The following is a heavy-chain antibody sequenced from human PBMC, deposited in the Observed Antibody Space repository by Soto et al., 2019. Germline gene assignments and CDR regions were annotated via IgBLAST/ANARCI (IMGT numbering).Heavy chain of an antibody. D-gene: IGHD2-15*01. J-gene: IGHJ4*02. V-gene: IGHV3-30*18. CDR3: AKDALGYCSGGSCYSDY. CDR2: ISYDGSNK. CDR1: GFTFSSYG. Sequence: PGGSLRLSCAASGFTFSSYGMHWVRQAPGKGLEWVAVISYDGSNKYYADSVKGRFTISRDNSKNTLYLQMNSLRAEDTAVYYCAKDALGYCSGGSCYSDYWGQGTLVTVSS.